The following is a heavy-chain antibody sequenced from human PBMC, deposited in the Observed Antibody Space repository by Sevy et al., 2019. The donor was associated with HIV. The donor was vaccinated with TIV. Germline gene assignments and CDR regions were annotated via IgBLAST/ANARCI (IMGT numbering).Heavy chain of an antibody. CDR2: ISSSGSTI. J-gene: IGHJ6*03. D-gene: IGHD2-2*01. CDR1: GFTFSSYE. CDR3: AREFVVPAAIGIYDYYYYMDV. Sequence: GGSLRLSCAASGFTFSSYEMNWVRQAPGKGLEWVSYISSSGSTIYYEDSVKGRFTISRDNAKNSLYLQMNSLRAEDTAVYYCAREFVVPAAIGIYDYYYYMDVWGKGTTVTVSS. V-gene: IGHV3-48*03.